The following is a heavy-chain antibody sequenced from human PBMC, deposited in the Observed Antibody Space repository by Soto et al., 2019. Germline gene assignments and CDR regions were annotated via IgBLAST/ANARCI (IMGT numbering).Heavy chain of an antibody. CDR3: ATDRVVVDDTSGRDFEY. CDR1: GGTFSRYA. Sequence: QVQLVQSGAEVKKPGSSVKVSCKASGGTFSRYAISWVRQAPGQGLEWMGGIIPILGTANYAQKFQGRVTITADESTSTVYMELSSLRSEDTALYYCATDRVVVDDTSGRDFEYWGQGTLVTVSS. CDR2: IIPILGTA. D-gene: IGHD2-15*01. J-gene: IGHJ4*02. V-gene: IGHV1-69*11.